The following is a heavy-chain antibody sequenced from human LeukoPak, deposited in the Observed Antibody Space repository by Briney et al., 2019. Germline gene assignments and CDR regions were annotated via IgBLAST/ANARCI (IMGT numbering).Heavy chain of an antibody. V-gene: IGHV4-59*01. Sequence: SETMSLTCTVSGGSISSYYWSWIRQPPGKGLEWIGYIYYSGSTNYNPSLKSRVTISVDTSKNQFSLKLSSVTAADTAVYYCARDRVAAAGANWFDPWGQGTLVTVSS. CDR1: GGSISSYY. CDR2: IYYSGST. J-gene: IGHJ5*02. D-gene: IGHD6-13*01. CDR3: ARDRVAAAGANWFDP.